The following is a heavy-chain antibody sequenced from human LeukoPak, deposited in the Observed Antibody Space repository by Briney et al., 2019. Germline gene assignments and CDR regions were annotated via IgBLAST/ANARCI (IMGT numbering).Heavy chain of an antibody. CDR1: GFTFSNYA. V-gene: IGHV3-30*04. CDR3: AREVSRDGYMEGFDY. J-gene: IGHJ4*02. CDR2: ISYDGSNK. Sequence: GGSLRLSCAASGFTFSNYAMHWVRQAPGKGLEWVAAISYDGSNKKYADSVKGRFTISRDSSKNTLYLQMNSLRAEDTAVYYCAREVSRDGYMEGFDYWGQGTLVTVSS. D-gene: IGHD5-24*01.